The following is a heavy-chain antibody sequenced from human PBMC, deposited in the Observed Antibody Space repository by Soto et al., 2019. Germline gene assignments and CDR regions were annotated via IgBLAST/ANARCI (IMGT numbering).Heavy chain of an antibody. CDR3: AREPRAYSSSCYFDY. CDR1: GFTFSSYW. V-gene: IGHV3-7*03. J-gene: IGHJ4*02. Sequence: GESLKISCAASGFTFSSYWMSWVRQAPGKGLEWVAKIKQDGSEKYYVDSVKGRFTISRDNAKNSLYLQMNSLRAEDTAVYYCAREPRAYSSSCYFDYWGQGTLVTVSS. CDR2: IKQDGSEK. D-gene: IGHD6-6*01.